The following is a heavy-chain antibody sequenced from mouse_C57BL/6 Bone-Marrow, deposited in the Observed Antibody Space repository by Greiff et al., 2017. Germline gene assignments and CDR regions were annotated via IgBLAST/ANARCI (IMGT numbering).Heavy chain of an antibody. CDR1: GYAFSSSW. V-gene: IGHV1-82*01. Sequence: QVQLQQSGPELVKPGASVKISCKASGYAFSSSWMNWVKQRPGKGLEWIGRIYPGDGDTNYNGKFKGKATLTADKSSSTAYMQLSSLTSENSAVYFGARFYRNYGYAMDYWGQGTSVTVSS. CDR3: ARFYRNYGYAMDY. D-gene: IGHD2-1*01. CDR2: IYPGDGDT. J-gene: IGHJ4*01.